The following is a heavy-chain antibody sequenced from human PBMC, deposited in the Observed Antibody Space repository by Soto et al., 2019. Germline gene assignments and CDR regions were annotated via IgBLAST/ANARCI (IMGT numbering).Heavy chain of an antibody. V-gene: IGHV4-59*01. CDR1: GGSIRSCY. D-gene: IGHD5-18*01. CDR2: CYHSGNS. CDR3: ARISSVDPYGYVNGCLDV. Sequence: QVQLQQSGPGLVKPSETLSLTCSVSGGSIRSCYWSWIRQSPEQGLGWIGYCYHSGNSNYNPTLKSRVTRSVDTSKNQLSLSLRSVTAADTAVYFCARISSVDPYGYVNGCLDVWGQGTTVTVSS. J-gene: IGHJ6*02.